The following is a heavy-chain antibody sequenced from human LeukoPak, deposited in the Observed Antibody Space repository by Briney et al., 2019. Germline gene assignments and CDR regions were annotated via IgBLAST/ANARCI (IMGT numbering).Heavy chain of an antibody. CDR2: IYYSGST. D-gene: IGHD3-22*01. V-gene: IGHV4-59*01. J-gene: IGHJ4*02. CDR3: ATMGSGYYYKVGYFDY. Sequence: ASETLSLTCTVSGGSISSYYWSWIRQPPGKGLEWIGYIYYSGSTNYNPSLKSRVTISVDTSKNQFSLKLSSVTAADTAVYYCATMGSGYYYKVGYFDYWGQGTLVTVSS. CDR1: GGSISSYY.